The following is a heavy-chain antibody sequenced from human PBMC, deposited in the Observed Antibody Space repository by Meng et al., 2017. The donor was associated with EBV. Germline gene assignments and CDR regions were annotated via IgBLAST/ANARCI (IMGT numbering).Heavy chain of an antibody. CDR2: INPSGGST. V-gene: IGHV1-46*01. D-gene: IGHD6-13*01. J-gene: IGHJ5*02. CDR3: ARNGIEAWGWFYP. Sequence: QVVLVQFGADVHTPGASVNVSCKASGYTFTRCYMHWVSQAPGQGLEWMGIINPSGGSTSYAKKFQGRVTMTRDTSTSTVYMELSSLRSEDTAVYYCARNGIEAWGWFYPWGQGTLVTVSS. CDR1: GYTFTRCY.